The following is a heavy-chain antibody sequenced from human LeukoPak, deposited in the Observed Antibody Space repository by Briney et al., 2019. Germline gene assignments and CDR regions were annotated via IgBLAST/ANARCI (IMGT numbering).Heavy chain of an antibody. J-gene: IGHJ4*02. CDR3: AREESGGLFDY. Sequence: VASVKVSCKASGYTFSRYYIHWVRQAPGQGLEWMGKMNPSGGTTTYAQKFQGRVTVTRDTPTSTVYMEMSSLRPEDTAVYYCAREESGGLFDYWGQGTLVTVSS. CDR2: MNPSGGTT. CDR1: GYTFSRYY. D-gene: IGHD3-16*01. V-gene: IGHV1-46*01.